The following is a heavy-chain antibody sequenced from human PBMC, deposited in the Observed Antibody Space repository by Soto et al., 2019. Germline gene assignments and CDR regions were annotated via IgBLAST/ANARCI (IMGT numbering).Heavy chain of an antibody. J-gene: IGHJ5*02. CDR2: INHSGGT. CDR3: ASASYGSGPNWFDP. D-gene: IGHD3-10*01. V-gene: IGHV4-34*01. CDR1: GGSFSGYY. Sequence: PSETLSLTCAVYGGSFSGYYWSWIRQPPGKGLGWIGEINHSGGTNYNPSLKSRVTISVDTSKNQFSLKLSSVTAADTAVYYCASASYGSGPNWFDPWGQGTLVTVSS.